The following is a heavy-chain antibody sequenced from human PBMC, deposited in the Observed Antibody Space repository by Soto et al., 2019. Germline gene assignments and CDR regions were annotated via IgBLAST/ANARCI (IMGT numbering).Heavy chain of an antibody. V-gene: IGHV5-51*01. J-gene: IGHJ4*02. Sequence: GESLKISCKGSGYSFTSYWIGWVRQMPGKGLEWMGIIYPGDSDTRYSPSFQGQVTISADKSISTAYLQWSSLKASDTAMYYCARLRDSYGPENYFDYWGQGTLVTVSS. D-gene: IGHD5-18*01. CDR1: GYSFTSYW. CDR2: IYPGDSDT. CDR3: ARLRDSYGPENYFDY.